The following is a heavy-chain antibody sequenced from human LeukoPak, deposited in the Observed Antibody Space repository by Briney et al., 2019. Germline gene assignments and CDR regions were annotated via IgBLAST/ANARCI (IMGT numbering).Heavy chain of an antibody. D-gene: IGHD3-9*01. CDR3: ASRNDILTGYYPNS. J-gene: IGHJ4*02. Sequence: SVKVSCKTSGGSFSNYIITWVRQAPGQGLEWMGGIVPLFATPHYAQKYQGRLTIITDEPTSTAYMELSSLTSEDTAVYYFASRNDILTGYYPNSWGQGTLVVVSS. V-gene: IGHV1-69*05. CDR2: IVPLFATP. CDR1: GGSFSNYI.